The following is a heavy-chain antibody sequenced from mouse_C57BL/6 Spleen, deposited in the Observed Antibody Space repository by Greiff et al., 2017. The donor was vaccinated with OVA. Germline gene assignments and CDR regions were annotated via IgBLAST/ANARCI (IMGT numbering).Heavy chain of an antibody. V-gene: IGHV1-82*01. Sequence: QVQLQQSGPELVKPGASVKISCKASGYAFSSSWMNWVKQRPGKGLEWIGRIYPGAGDTNYNGKFKGKATLTADKSSSTASMQLSSLTSEDSAVYFCARKEALGGYVDVWGTGTTVTVSS. CDR3: ARKEALGGYVDV. CDR1: GYAFSSSW. D-gene: IGHD3-3*01. J-gene: IGHJ1*03. CDR2: IYPGAGDT.